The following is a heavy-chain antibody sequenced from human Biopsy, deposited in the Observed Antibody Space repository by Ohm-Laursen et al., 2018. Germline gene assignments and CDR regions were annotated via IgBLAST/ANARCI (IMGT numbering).Heavy chain of an antibody. CDR2: VYYTGST. D-gene: IGHD3-22*01. CDR3: ARDRGYSSDRTVPGYFDL. CDR1: GDSISSYY. J-gene: IGHJ2*01. Sequence: SQTLSLTCTVSGDSISSYYWSWIRQPPGKGLEWIGYVYYTGSTDYNPSLQSRVTISVDTSKNHFSLRLRSVTPADTAIYYCARDRGYSSDRTVPGYFDLWGRGTLVTVSS. V-gene: IGHV4-59*01.